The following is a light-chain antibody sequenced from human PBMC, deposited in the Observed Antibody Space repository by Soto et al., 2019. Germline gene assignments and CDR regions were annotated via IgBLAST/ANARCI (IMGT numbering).Light chain of an antibody. CDR2: EVS. CDR1: SSDVGYDNY. Sequence: QSALTQPASVSGSPGQSITISCTGTSSDVGYDNYVSWFQQHPGKAPKLMIYEVSRRPSGVSNRFSGSKSANTASLTISGLQAEDEADYHCTSHTASSTWVFGGGTKLTVL. CDR3: TSHTASSTWV. V-gene: IGLV2-14*01. J-gene: IGLJ3*02.